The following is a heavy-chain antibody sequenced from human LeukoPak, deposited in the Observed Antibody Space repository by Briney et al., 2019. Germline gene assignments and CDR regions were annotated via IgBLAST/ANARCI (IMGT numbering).Heavy chain of an antibody. CDR1: GFTFSSYG. CDR2: ISGSGGST. CDR3: ARDPSSGWYLKGWFDP. V-gene: IGHV3-23*01. J-gene: IGHJ5*02. Sequence: GGSLRLSCAASGFTFSSYGMSWVRQAPGKGLEWVSAISGSGGSTYYADSVKGRFTISRDNSKNTLYLQMNSLRAEDTAVYYCARDPSSGWYLKGWFDPWGQGTLVTVSS. D-gene: IGHD6-19*01.